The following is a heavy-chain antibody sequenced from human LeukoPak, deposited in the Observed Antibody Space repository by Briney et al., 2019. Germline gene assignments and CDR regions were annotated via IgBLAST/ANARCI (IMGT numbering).Heavy chain of an antibody. CDR3: AKDAPHCSQCWPLNWFDP. Sequence: GGSLRLSCAASGFTFSSYAMSWVRQAPGKGLEWVSAISGSGGSTYYADSVKGRFTISRDNSKNTLYLQMNSLRAEDTAVYYCAKDAPHCSQCWPLNWFDPWGQGTLVTVSS. J-gene: IGHJ5*02. D-gene: IGHD2-21*02. CDR2: ISGSGGST. V-gene: IGHV3-23*01. CDR1: GFTFSSYA.